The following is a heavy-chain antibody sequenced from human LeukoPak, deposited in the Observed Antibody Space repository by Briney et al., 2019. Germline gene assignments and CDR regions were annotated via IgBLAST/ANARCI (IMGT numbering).Heavy chain of an antibody. Sequence: SGTLSLTCAVSGGSISSSNWWSWVRQPPGKGLEWIGEIYHSGSTNYNPSLKSRVTISVDKSKNQFSLKLSSVTAADTAVYYCAREVHDYIAAARGGCDYGGQGTLVTVSS. V-gene: IGHV4-4*02. CDR3: AREVHDYIAAARGGCDY. CDR1: GGSISSSNW. D-gene: IGHD6-13*01. CDR2: IYHSGST. J-gene: IGHJ4*02.